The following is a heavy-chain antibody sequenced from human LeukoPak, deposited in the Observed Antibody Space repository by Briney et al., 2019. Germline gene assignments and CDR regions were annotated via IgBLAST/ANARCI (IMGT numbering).Heavy chain of an antibody. CDR1: GASFSGYY. CDR2: INHSAST. V-gene: IGHV4-34*01. CDR3: ARAPGLPDY. D-gene: IGHD4-11*01. J-gene: IGHJ4*02. Sequence: ASETLSLTCAVYGASFSGYYWTWIRQPPGKGLEWIGEINHSASTNYNPSLKSRVTISMDTSKIQFSLKLSSVTAADTAVYYCARAPGLPDYWGQGTLVSVSS.